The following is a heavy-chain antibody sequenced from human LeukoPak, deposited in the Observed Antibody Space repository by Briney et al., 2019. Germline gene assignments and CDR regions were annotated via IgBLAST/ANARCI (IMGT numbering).Heavy chain of an antibody. Sequence: ASVKVSCKASGYIFSDYYIHWVRQAPGQGLEWVGWINPNSGGTNYAQKFWGRVSMTSDTSISSAYMELSRLRSGDTAVYYCARARGSGWYSGNWFDPWGQGTLVTVSS. CDR2: INPNSGGT. CDR1: GYIFSDYY. CDR3: ARARGSGWYSGNWFDP. D-gene: IGHD6-19*01. J-gene: IGHJ5*02. V-gene: IGHV1-2*02.